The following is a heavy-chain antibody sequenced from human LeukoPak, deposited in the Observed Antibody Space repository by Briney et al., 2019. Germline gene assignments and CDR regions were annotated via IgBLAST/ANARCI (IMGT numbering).Heavy chain of an antibody. Sequence: PSETLSLTCTVSGGSISSGSYYWSWIRQPAGKGLEWVGRIYTSGSTNYNPSLKSRVTISVDTSKNQFSLKLSSVTAADTAVYYCARENSGWRFDYWGQGTLVTVSS. CDR3: ARENSGWRFDY. CDR1: GGSISSGSYY. CDR2: IYTSGST. V-gene: IGHV4-61*02. D-gene: IGHD6-19*01. J-gene: IGHJ4*02.